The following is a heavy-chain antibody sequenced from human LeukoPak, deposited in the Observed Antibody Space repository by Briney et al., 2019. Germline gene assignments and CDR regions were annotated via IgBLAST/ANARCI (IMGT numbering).Heavy chain of an antibody. J-gene: IGHJ4*02. Sequence: PSETLSLTCAVYGGPFSGYYWSWIRQPPGKGLEWIGYIYYSGSTYYNPSLKSRVTISVDTSKNQFSLKLSSVTAADTAVYYCARARGEYCSSTSCYNYFDYWGQGTLVTVSS. D-gene: IGHD2-2*02. CDR1: GGPFSGYY. CDR2: IYYSGST. V-gene: IGHV4-30-4*08. CDR3: ARARGEYCSSTSCYNYFDY.